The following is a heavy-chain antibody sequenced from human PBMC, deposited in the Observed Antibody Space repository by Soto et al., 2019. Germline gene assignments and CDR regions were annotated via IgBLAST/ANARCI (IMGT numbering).Heavy chain of an antibody. CDR1: GYTFTSYY. V-gene: IGHV1-46*01. D-gene: IGHD2-15*01. CDR2: ISPSDGST. Sequence: ASVKVSCTASGYTFTSYYMHWVRQAPGQGLEWMGRISPSDGSTNYAQKLQGRVTMTRDTSTSTVYMELRSLRSEDTAVYYCARGGLHLKDVWGKGTTVTVSS. J-gene: IGHJ6*04. CDR3: ARGGLHLKDV.